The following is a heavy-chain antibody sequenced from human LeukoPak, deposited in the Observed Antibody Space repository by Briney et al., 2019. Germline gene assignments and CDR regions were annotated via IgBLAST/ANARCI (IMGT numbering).Heavy chain of an antibody. V-gene: IGHV3-30*02. CDR1: GFTFSNYA. CDR2: IRYDGSSK. Sequence: GGSLRLSCAASGFTFSNYAMHWVRQAPGKGLEWLAFIRYDGSSKYYADFVKGRFTISRDNSKNTLYLQMNSLRAEDTAVYYCARDQAGSGHYADYWGQGTLVTVSS. J-gene: IGHJ4*02. D-gene: IGHD3-10*01. CDR3: ARDQAGSGHYADY.